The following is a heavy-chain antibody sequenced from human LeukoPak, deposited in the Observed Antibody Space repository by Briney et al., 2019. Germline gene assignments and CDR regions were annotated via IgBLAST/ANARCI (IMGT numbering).Heavy chain of an antibody. D-gene: IGHD6-13*01. CDR2: ISSSSSYM. J-gene: IGHJ4*02. CDR1: GFIFSSYS. V-gene: IGHV3-21*01. Sequence: GGSLRLSCAASGFIFSSYSMNWVRQAPGKGLEWVSSISSSSSYMYYADSVKGRFTISRDNAKNSLYLQMDSLRAEDTAVYYCARFDGYSSSWSFDYWGQGTLVTVSS. CDR3: ARFDGYSSSWSFDY.